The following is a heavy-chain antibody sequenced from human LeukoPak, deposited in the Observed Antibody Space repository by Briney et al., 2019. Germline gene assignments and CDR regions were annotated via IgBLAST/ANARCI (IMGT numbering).Heavy chain of an antibody. CDR2: ISSSSSTI. Sequence: GGSLRLSCAASGFTFSTYAVNWVRQPPGKGLEWVSYISSSSSTIYYADSVKGRFTISRDKAKNSLYLQMNSLRDEDTAVYYCATDPEGFGGGWRYWGQGTLVTVSS. V-gene: IGHV3-48*02. D-gene: IGHD3-16*01. J-gene: IGHJ4*02. CDR1: GFTFSTYA. CDR3: ATDPEGFGGGWRY.